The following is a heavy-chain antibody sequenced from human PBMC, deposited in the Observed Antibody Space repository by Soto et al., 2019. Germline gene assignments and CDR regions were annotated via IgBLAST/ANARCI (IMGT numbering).Heavy chain of an antibody. CDR2: IDPKSGGT. CDR1: GRTFIAYY. D-gene: IGHD5-12*01. Sequence: QLVQSGAEVKKPGASVRVSCKTSGRTFIAYYIDWVRQAPGQRLEWAGWIDPKSGGTTYEQKFLGRVTMTRDTSITTAYMDLNRLTSDDTAVYYCARVSVDVPEWGQGTLISVSS. J-gene: IGHJ4*02. CDR3: ARVSVDVPE. V-gene: IGHV1-2*02.